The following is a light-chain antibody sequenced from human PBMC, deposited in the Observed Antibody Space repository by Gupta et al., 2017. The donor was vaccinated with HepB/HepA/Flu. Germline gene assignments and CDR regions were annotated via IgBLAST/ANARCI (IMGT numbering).Light chain of an antibody. CDR1: SSAVGGYNY. CDR2: DVS. V-gene: IGLV2-14*01. J-gene: IGLJ2*01. Sequence: QSALPQPASVSGSPGQSITISCTGTSSAVGGYNYVSWYLQHPGKAPKPMIYDVSNRPAGVSNRFSGSKSGNTASLTISGLQAEDEADYYCSSYTSSRLVFGGGTKLTVL. CDR3: SSYTSSRLV.